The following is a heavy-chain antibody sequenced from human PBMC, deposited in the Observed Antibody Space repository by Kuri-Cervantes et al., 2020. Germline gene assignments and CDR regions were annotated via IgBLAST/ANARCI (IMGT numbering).Heavy chain of an antibody. CDR2: SNPNSGGT. CDR3: ARGIPIGIVGDSYFDY. D-gene: IGHD5-12*01. Sequence: ASVKVSCKASGYTFTSYGISWVRQAPGQGLEWMAWSNPNSGGTKYAQKFQGRVTVTRDKSTSTVYMEVSRLTSDDTAVYYCARGIPIGIVGDSYFDYWGQGTQVTVSS. CDR1: GYTFTSYG. V-gene: IGHV1-2*02. J-gene: IGHJ4*02.